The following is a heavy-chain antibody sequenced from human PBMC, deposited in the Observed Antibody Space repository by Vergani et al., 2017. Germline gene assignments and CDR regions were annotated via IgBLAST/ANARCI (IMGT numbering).Heavy chain of an antibody. V-gene: IGHV1-18*01. D-gene: IGHD7-27*01. CDR1: GYTFTSYG. CDR2: ISAYNGNT. J-gene: IGHJ5*02. Sequence: QVQLVQSGAEVKKPGASVKVSCKASGYTFTSYGISWVRQAPGQGLEWMGWISAYNGNTNYAQKLQGRVTMTTDTSTSTAYMELRSLRSDDTAVYYCARDRTTLLTGVGNWFDPWGQGTLVTVSS. CDR3: ARDRTTLLTGVGNWFDP.